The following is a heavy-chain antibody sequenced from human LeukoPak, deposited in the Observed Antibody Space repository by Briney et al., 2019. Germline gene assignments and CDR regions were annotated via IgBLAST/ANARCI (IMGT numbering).Heavy chain of an antibody. V-gene: IGHV4-39*07. CDR2: INHSGST. D-gene: IGHD3-3*02. Sequence: PSETLSLTCTVSGGSISSSSYYWSWIRQPPGKGLEWIGEINHSGSTNYNPSLKSRVTISVDTSKNQFSLKLSSVTAADTAVYYCARSLADYWGQGTLVTVSS. CDR1: GGSISSSSYY. J-gene: IGHJ4*02. CDR3: ARSLADY.